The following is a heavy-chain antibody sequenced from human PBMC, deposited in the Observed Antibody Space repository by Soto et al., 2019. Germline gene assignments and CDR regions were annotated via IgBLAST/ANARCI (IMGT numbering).Heavy chain of an antibody. J-gene: IGHJ4*02. V-gene: IGHV3-15*07. D-gene: IGHD2-8*01. CDR3: AADRCLNGVCYLGWR. CDR2: IKSKTDGGTT. CDR1: GVTFSNAW. Sequence: GSLRLSCAASGVTFSNAWMHWVRQAPGKGLEWVGRIKSKTDGGTTDYAAPVKGRFTISRDDSKNTLYLQMNSLETEDTAVYYCAADRCLNGVCYLGWRRGQGT.